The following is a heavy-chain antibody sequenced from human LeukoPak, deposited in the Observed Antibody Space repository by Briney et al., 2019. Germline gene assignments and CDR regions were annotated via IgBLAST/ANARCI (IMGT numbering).Heavy chain of an antibody. CDR3: ARAQGGGFVY. CDR1: GFNVSSSF. V-gene: IGHV3-66*01. J-gene: IGHJ4*02. Sequence: GGSLRLSCADSGFNVSSSFLSWVRQAPGKGLEYVSVIYSGGTTYYADSVKGRFTISRDNSKNTVHLQMNSLRAEDTAVYYCARAQGGGFVYWGQGTLVTVSA. CDR2: IYSGGTT.